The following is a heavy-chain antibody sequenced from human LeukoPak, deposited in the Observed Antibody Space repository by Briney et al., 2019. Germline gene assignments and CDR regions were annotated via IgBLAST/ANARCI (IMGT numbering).Heavy chain of an antibody. CDR2: INPKNGGT. D-gene: IGHD6-25*01. V-gene: IGHV1-2*02. CDR3: VVSIQAAAIPAFDS. Sequence: ASVKVSCKASGYNFAHNIHWVRQAPGQGHEFMGWINPKNGGTNAQNFQGRVTMTRDTSISTVYMELSSLESDDTAVYYCVVSIQAAAIPAFDSWGQGTLVTVSS. J-gene: IGHJ4*02. CDR1: GYNFAHN.